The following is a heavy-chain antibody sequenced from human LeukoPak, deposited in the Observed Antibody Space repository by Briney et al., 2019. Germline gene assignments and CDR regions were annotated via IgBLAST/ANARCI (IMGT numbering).Heavy chain of an antibody. CDR3: AGGPQYSGSYGD. D-gene: IGHD1-26*01. Sequence: TGGSLRLSCVVSGFSFSDYEMAWVRQAPGMGLEWISYTSNSGDIRRYADAVKGRFAISRDNAKNSVSLQMNSLRADDTGLYFCAGGPQYSGSYGDWGQGTLVTVSS. V-gene: IGHV3-48*03. J-gene: IGHJ4*02. CDR1: GFSFSDYE. CDR2: TSNSGDIR.